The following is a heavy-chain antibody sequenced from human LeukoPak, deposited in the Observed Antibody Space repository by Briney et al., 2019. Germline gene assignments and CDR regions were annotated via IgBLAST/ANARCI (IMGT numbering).Heavy chain of an antibody. V-gene: IGHV3-23*01. CDR2: ISGSGGST. J-gene: IGHJ2*01. Sequence: GGSLRLSCAASGFTFSSYAMSWVRQAPGKGLEWVSAISGSGGSTYYADSVKGRFTISRDNSKNTLYLQMNSLRAEDTAVYYCAKDGFSYCGGDCYDWYFDLWGRGTLVTVSS. CDR1: GFTFSSYA. CDR3: AKDGFSYCGGDCYDWYFDL. D-gene: IGHD2-21*01.